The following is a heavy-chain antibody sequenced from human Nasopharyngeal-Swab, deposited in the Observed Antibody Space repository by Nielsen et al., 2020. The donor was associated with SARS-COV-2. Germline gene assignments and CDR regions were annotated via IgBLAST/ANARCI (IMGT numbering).Heavy chain of an antibody. CDR3: ARGRTYYDFWSGYRPRWFDP. CDR2: IYYSGKT. D-gene: IGHD3-3*01. Sequence: SETLSLTCTVSGGSINTITYYWGWIRQPPGKGLEWIGSIYYSGKTYDNPSLKSRVTISIDTSKNQFSLKLSSVTAADTAVYYCARGRTYYDFWSGYRPRWFDPWGQGTLVTVSS. J-gene: IGHJ5*02. V-gene: IGHV4-39*07. CDR1: GGSINTITYY.